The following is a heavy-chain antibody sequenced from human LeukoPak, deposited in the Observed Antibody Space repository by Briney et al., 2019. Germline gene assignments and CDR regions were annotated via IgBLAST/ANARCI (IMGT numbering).Heavy chain of an antibody. CDR1: GGSISSDVHY. D-gene: IGHD2-8*01. J-gene: IGHJ6*02. Sequence: SETLSLTCTVAGGSISSDVHYWAWIRQAPGKGLEWIGSILYSGNTWYNPSLESRVTISVDTSENQFSLRLTSVNAADTALYFCTRRGSGNGGTYSGMDVWGPGTSATLSS. V-gene: IGHV4-39*01. CDR3: TRRGSGNGGTYSGMDV. CDR2: ILYSGNT.